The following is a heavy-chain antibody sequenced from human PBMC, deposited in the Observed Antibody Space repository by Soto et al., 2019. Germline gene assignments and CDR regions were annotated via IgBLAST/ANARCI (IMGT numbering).Heavy chain of an antibody. Sequence: PGGSLRLSCAASGFTVSSNYMSWVRQAPGKGLEWVSVIYSGGSTYYADSVKGRFTISRDNSKNTLYLQMNSLGAEDTAVYYCAREGAAAGTYGMDVWGQGTTVTVSS. J-gene: IGHJ6*02. CDR1: GFTVSSNY. V-gene: IGHV3-53*01. CDR2: IYSGGST. D-gene: IGHD6-13*01. CDR3: AREGAAAGTYGMDV.